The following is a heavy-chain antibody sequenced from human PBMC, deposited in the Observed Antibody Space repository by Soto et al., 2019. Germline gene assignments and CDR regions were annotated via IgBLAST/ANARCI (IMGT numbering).Heavy chain of an antibody. CDR1: GYTFTSYY. Sequence: ASGMVSCKASGYTFTSYYMHWVRQSPGQGLEWMGIINPSGGSTSYAQKFQGRVTMTRDTSTSTVYMELSSLRSEDTAVYYCARSPISYKSGYASYYFDYWGQRTLFTVSS. V-gene: IGHV1-46*01. CDR2: INPSGGST. J-gene: IGHJ4*02. D-gene: IGHD5-12*01. CDR3: ARSPISYKSGYASYYFDY.